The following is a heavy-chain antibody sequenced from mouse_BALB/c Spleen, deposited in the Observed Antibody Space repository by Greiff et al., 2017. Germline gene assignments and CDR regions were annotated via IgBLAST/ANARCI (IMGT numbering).Heavy chain of an antibody. CDR1: GYSITSDYA. J-gene: IGHJ1*01. D-gene: IGHD2-10*02. CDR2: ISYSGST. CDR3: ARVYGNYVSLDV. Sequence: DVQLQESGPGLVKPSQSLSLTCTVTGYSITSDYAWNWIRQFPGNKLEWMGYISYSGSTSYNPSLKSRISITRDTSKNQFFLQLNSVTTEDTATYYCARVYGNYVSLDVWGAGTTVTVSS. V-gene: IGHV3-2*02.